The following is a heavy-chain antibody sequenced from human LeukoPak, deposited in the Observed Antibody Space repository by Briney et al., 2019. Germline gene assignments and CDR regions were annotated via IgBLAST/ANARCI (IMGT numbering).Heavy chain of an antibody. V-gene: IGHV4-34*01. CDR2: IKHSGST. CDR1: GGSLSGYY. CDR3: ARDGIAMSMPFDY. J-gene: IGHJ4*02. D-gene: IGHD6-13*01. Sequence: SETLSLTCAVSGGSLSGYYRSWVRPPPEEGLEWIGEIKHSGSTNYNPSLKTRVTISVDTSKNQFSLKLSSVTAADTAGYYCARDGIAMSMPFDYWGQGTLVTVSS.